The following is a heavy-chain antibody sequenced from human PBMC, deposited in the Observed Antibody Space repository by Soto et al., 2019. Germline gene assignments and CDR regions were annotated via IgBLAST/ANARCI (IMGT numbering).Heavy chain of an antibody. J-gene: IGHJ4*02. CDR1: GFTFSSYW. Sequence: GGSLRLSCAASGFTFSSYWMSWVRQAPGKGLEWVANIKQDGSEKYYVDSVKGRFTISRDNAKNSLYLQMNSLRAEDTAVYYCARFSNHYDSSGYFLWGQGTLVTVSS. V-gene: IGHV3-7*01. CDR2: IKQDGSEK. CDR3: ARFSNHYDSSGYFL. D-gene: IGHD3-22*01.